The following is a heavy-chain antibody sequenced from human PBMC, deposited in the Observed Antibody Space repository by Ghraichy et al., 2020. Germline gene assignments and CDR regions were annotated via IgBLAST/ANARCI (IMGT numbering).Heavy chain of an antibody. CDR2: INPNSGGT. D-gene: IGHD1-26*01. V-gene: IGHV1-2*04. CDR1: GYTFTGYY. J-gene: IGHJ6*02. Sequence: ASVKVSCKASGYTFTGYYMHWVRQAPGQGLEWMGWINPNSGGTNYAQKFQGWVTMTRDTSISTAYMELSRLRSDDTAVYYCARTRASYSGSYSDYYYYYGMDVWGQGTTVTVSS. CDR3: ARTRASYSGSYSDYYYYYGMDV.